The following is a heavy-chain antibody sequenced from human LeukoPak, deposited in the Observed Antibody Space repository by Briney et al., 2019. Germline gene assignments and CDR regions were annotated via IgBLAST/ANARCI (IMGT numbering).Heavy chain of an antibody. D-gene: IGHD6-13*01. J-gene: IGHJ4*02. Sequence: GGSLRLSCAASGFTFSSYAMSWVRQAPGKGLEWVSVISGSGGSTYYADSVKGRFTISRDNSKNTLYLQMNSLRAEDTAVYYCAKGYSSSGYEFWDYWGQGTLVTVSS. CDR1: GFTFSSYA. CDR2: ISGSGGST. V-gene: IGHV3-23*01. CDR3: AKGYSSSGYEFWDY.